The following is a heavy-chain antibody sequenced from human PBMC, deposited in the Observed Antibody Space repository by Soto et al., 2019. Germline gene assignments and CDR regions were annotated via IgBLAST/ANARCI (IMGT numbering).Heavy chain of an antibody. D-gene: IGHD5-12*01. CDR1: GDSFNDYY. Sequence: QVQLVQSGAEVRKPGHSVTVSCRSSGDSFNDYYIHWVRQAPGQGIERMGWINPNGGGTKYAQTFQGWVSMTRDTCIRTGYMQLSRLRADDTSVYSCARESGGATATLDYYCFYMAVWGIGTTVTVSS. CDR3: ARESGGATATLDYYCFYMAV. V-gene: IGHV1-2*04. CDR2: INPNGGGT. J-gene: IGHJ6*03.